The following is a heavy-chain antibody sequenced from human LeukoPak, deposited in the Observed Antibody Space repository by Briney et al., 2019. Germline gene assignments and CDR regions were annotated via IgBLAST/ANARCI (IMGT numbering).Heavy chain of an antibody. CDR2: INPNSGGK. V-gene: IGHV1-2*05. Sequence: GASVKASCKASGYTFTGYYMHWVGQAPGQGLDWMGRINPNSGGKNYAHKFQGRVTMARDTSISTAYMELSRLRSDDTGVYYCARDRDGLLWFGESDYWGQGSLVSVSS. D-gene: IGHD3-10*01. CDR3: ARDRDGLLWFGESDY. CDR1: GYTFTGYY. J-gene: IGHJ4*02.